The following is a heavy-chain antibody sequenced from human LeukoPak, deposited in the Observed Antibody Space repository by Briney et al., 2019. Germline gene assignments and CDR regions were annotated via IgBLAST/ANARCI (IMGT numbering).Heavy chain of an antibody. Sequence: PGGSLRLSCAASGFTFNTYAMHWVRQAPGKGLEWVAVIWYDGSNKYYADSVKGRFTISRDNSKNTLYLQMNSLRAENTAVYYCARAITMVRGLGWFDPWGQGTLVTVSS. J-gene: IGHJ5*02. CDR3: ARAITMVRGLGWFDP. CDR2: IWYDGSNK. CDR1: GFTFNTYA. D-gene: IGHD3-10*01. V-gene: IGHV3-33*08.